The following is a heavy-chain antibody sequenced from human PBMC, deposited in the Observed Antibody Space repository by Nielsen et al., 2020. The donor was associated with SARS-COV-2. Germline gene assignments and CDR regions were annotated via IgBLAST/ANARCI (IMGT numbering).Heavy chain of an antibody. CDR3: AITPYYYDSSGYYWDY. V-gene: IGHV4-59*01. CDR1: GGSISSYY. CDR2: IYYSGST. J-gene: IGHJ4*02. Sequence: SETLSLTCTVSGGSISSYYWSWIRQPPGKGLEWIGYIYYSGSTNYNPSLESRVTISVDTSKNQFSLKLSSVTAADTAVYYCAITPYYYDSSGYYWDYWGQGTLVTVSS. D-gene: IGHD3-22*01.